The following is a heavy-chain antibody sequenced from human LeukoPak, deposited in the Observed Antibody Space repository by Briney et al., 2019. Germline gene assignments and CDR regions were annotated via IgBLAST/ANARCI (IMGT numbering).Heavy chain of an antibody. J-gene: IGHJ4*02. CDR1: GFTFSNAA. D-gene: IGHD3-16*01. CDR3: AKGPQLGSAYHPDY. V-gene: IGHV3-23*01. Sequence: PGGSLRLSCAASGFTFSNAAMTWVRQAPGKGLEWVSTITGSDDKTYYADSVKGRFTISRDYSKNTLGLQMNSLRVEDTAIYYCAKGPQLGSAYHPDYWGQGTLVTVSS. CDR2: ITGSDDKT.